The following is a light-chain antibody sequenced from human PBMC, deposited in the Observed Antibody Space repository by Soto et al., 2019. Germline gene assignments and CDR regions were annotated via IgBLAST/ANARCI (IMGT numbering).Light chain of an antibody. Sequence: QSVLTQPPSASGSPGQSVTISCSGTKNDIGVYDFVSWYQHHPGKAPRLIIYEVVQRPSGVPDRFSGSKSGNTASLTVSGLQAADEADYYCQSYVGGSEVFGGGTKLTVL. CDR2: EVV. CDR3: QSYVGGSEV. J-gene: IGLJ2*01. CDR1: KNDIGVYDF. V-gene: IGLV2-8*01.